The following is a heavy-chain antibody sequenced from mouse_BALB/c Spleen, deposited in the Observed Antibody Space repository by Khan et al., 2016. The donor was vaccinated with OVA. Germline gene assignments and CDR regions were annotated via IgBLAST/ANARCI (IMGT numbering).Heavy chain of an antibody. CDR3: ARLDYYYNSDAFAY. CDR2: INTGGHYT. V-gene: IGHV5-6*01. D-gene: IGHD1-1*02. J-gene: IGHJ3*01. CDR1: GFTFSTYG. Sequence: EVQLVESGGDLVKTGGSLKLSCAASGFTFSTYGMSWVRQTPDKRLEWVATINTGGHYTYYTDNVKGRFTISRDNAENNLYLQMTSLRSEDTAMYYGARLDYYYNSDAFAYWGQGTLVTVSA.